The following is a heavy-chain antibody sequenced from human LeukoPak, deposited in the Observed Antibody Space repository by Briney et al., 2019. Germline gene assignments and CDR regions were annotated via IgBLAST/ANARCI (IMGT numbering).Heavy chain of an antibody. V-gene: IGHV4-30-2*01. CDR2: IYHSGST. D-gene: IGHD2-2*01. J-gene: IGHJ3*02. CDR1: GGSISSGGYS. CDR3: ARATGGVPAAIGAFDI. Sequence: SETLSLTCAVSGGSISSGGYSWGWIRQPPGKGLEWIGYIYHSGSTYYNPSLKSRVTISVDRAKNQFSLKLSSVNAADTAVEYCARATGGVPAAIGAFDIWGQGTMVTVSS.